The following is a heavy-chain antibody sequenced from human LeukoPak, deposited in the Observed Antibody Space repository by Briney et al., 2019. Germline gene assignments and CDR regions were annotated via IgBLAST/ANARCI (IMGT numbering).Heavy chain of an antibody. CDR2: INSSRSYI. J-gene: IGHJ4*02. Sequence: GSPRHSRAAPGVTFSIYSMNSVRQAPGKRLEWGSPINSSRSYIYYADSVKGRFTISRDNAKNSLYLQMNSLRAEDTAVYYCAREGGENYDILTGYYAPYFDYWGQGTLVTVSS. D-gene: IGHD3-9*01. CDR1: GVTFSIYS. CDR3: AREGGENYDILTGYYAPYFDY. V-gene: IGHV3-21*01.